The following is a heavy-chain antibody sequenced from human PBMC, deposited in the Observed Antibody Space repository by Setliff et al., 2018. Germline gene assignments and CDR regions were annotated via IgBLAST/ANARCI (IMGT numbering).Heavy chain of an antibody. CDR1: GFTFSSFW. V-gene: IGHV3-7*01. CDR3: GRDVFDFRTGQGGP. J-gene: IGHJ5*02. D-gene: IGHD3-3*01. Sequence: PGGSLRLSCAASGFTFSSFWMAWVRQSPGRGLEWVANINQDGSGKFYVDYVKGXXXXXXXXXXXXXXXXXXXXXAEXXXVXYCGRDVFDFRTGQGGPWGQGTRVTVSS. CDR2: INQDGSGK.